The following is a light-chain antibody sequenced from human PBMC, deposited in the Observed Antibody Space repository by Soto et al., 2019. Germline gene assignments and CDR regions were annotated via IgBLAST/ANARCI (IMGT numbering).Light chain of an antibody. CDR2: AAS. Sequence: DIQMTQSPSSLSASVGDRVTITCRASQSISNYLNWYQHKPGKAPHLLIYAASTLHSGVPSRFSGSRSGTHLTLTISTLQPEELATYDCQQSYSSPETFAQGTKVDI. CDR3: QQSYSSPET. CDR1: QSISNY. J-gene: IGKJ1*01. V-gene: IGKV1-39*01.